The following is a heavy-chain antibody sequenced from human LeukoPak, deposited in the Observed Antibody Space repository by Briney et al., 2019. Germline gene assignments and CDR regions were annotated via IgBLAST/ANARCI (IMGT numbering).Heavy chain of an antibody. CDR1: GFTVSSNY. D-gene: IGHD3-22*01. Sequence: GGSLRLSCAASGFTVSSNYVSWVRQAPGKGLEWVSVIYSGGSTYYADSVKGRFTISRDNSKNTLYLQMNSLRAEDTAVYYCARVRYYYDSRRSRDYWGQGTLVTVSS. CDR2: IYSGGST. V-gene: IGHV3-53*01. CDR3: ARVRYYYDSRRSRDY. J-gene: IGHJ4*02.